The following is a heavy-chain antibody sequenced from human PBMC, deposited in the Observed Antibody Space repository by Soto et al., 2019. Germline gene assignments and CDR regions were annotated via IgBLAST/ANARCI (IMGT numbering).Heavy chain of an antibody. V-gene: IGHV1-69*01. J-gene: IGHJ4*02. Sequence: QVQLVQSGAEVKKPVSSVKVYCQASGGIFSSNAISWARQAPGQGLEWMGGILPIFDTTHYAEKFQGRVTITSDESTSTAYMQLSSLKSEDTALYYCATGGRGYSSAPRFYFEYWGQGTLVTVSS. CDR3: ATGGRGYSSAPRFYFEY. CDR2: ILPIFDTT. D-gene: IGHD5-18*01. CDR1: GGIFSSNA.